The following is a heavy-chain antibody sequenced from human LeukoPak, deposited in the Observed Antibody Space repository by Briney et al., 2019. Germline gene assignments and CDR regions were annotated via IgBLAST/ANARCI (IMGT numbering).Heavy chain of an antibody. D-gene: IGHD3-10*01. J-gene: IGHJ4*02. Sequence: PSETLSLTCTVSGGSISSGGYYWSWIRQHPGKGLEWIGYIYYSGSTYYNPSLKSRVTISVDTSKNQFSLKLSSVTAADTAVYYCAKVDYYGSGSYVDYWGQGTLVTVSS. CDR3: AKVDYYGSGSYVDY. CDR1: GGSISSGGYY. V-gene: IGHV4-31*03. CDR2: IYYSGST.